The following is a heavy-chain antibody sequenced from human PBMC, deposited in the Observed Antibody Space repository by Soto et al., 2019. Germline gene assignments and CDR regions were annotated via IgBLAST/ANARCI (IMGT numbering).Heavy chain of an antibody. D-gene: IGHD5-12*01. CDR3: ASRGYSGYDPFDY. V-gene: IGHV3-21*01. CDR1: GFTFSSYS. J-gene: IGHJ4*02. Sequence: PGGSLRLSCAASGFTFSSYSMNWVRQAPGKGLEWVSSISSSSSYIYYADSVKGRFTISRDNAKNSLYLQMNSLRAEDTAVYYCASRGYSGYDPFDYWGQGTLVTVSS. CDR2: ISSSSSYI.